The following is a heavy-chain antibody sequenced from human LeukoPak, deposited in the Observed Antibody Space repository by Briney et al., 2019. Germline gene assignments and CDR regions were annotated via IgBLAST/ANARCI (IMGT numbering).Heavy chain of an antibody. D-gene: IGHD6-19*01. CDR3: ARVAVAGTCYFGY. J-gene: IGHJ4*02. CDR1: GYTFTGYY. V-gene: IGHV1-2*02. CDR2: INPNSGGT. Sequence: GASVKVSCKASGYTFTGYYMHWVRQAPGQGLEWMGWINPNSGGTNYAQKFQGRVTMTRDTSISTAYMELSRLRSDDTAVYYCARVAVAGTCYFGYWGQGTLVTVSS.